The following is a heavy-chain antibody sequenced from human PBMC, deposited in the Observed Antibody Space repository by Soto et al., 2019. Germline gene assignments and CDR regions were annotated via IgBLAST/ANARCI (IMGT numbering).Heavy chain of an antibody. V-gene: IGHV3-11*06. D-gene: IGHD2-15*01. CDR2: ISPGSRYP. J-gene: IGHJ5*02. CDR1: GFTFGDSY. Sequence: PGGSLRLSCVGSGFTFGDSYMSWIRQAPGKGLEWLSYISPGSRYPAYADSVKGRFTISRDNARRSLFLQMTSLTAEDTAMYYCVRGGGGGLFDPWGQGTMVTVSS. CDR3: VRGGGGGLFDP.